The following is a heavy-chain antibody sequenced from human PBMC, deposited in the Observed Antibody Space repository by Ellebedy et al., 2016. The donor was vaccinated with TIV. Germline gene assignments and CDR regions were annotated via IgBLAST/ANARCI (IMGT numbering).Heavy chain of an antibody. CDR2: IYYSGST. Sequence: SETLSLTCTVSGGSISSSSYYWGWIRQPPGKGLEWIGSIYYSGSTNYNPSLKSRVTISVDTSKNQFSLKLSSVTAADTAVYYCARVGASGWYYYYGMDVWGQGTTVTVSS. CDR1: GGSISSSSYY. CDR3: ARVGASGWYYYYGMDV. J-gene: IGHJ6*02. V-gene: IGHV4-39*07. D-gene: IGHD6-19*01.